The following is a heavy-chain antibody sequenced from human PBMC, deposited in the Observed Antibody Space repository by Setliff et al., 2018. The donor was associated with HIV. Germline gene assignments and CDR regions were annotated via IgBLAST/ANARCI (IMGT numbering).Heavy chain of an antibody. D-gene: IGHD3-22*01. J-gene: IGHJ4*02. CDR1: GGSISSGNYY. CDR2: IYYSGST. CDR3: ARGGRGYYDTSTYFTH. V-gene: IGHV4-30-4*08. Sequence: PSETLSLTCTVSGGSISSGNYYWSWIRQPPGKGLEWIGYIYYSGSTYYNPSLKSRITISEDTSKSQFSLKLTSVTPADTAVYYCARGGRGYYDTSTYFTHWGQGTLVTVSS.